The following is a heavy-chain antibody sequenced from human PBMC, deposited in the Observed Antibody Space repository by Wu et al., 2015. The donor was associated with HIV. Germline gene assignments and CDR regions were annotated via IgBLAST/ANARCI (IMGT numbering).Heavy chain of an antibody. Sequence: QVQLVQSGSEVKKSGASVNVSCKTSGYTFTDYYLHWVRQAPGQGLQWMGWINPESGDTNYAQTFKGRITMTRDTSINTAYMVLTGLKSNDTALYFCARDWQFHVYFDDYYIDVWGKGTTVIVSS. J-gene: IGHJ6*03. CDR1: GYTFTDYY. CDR3: ARDWQFHVYFDDYYIDV. CDR2: INPESGDT. D-gene: IGHD3-9*01. V-gene: IGHV1-2*02.